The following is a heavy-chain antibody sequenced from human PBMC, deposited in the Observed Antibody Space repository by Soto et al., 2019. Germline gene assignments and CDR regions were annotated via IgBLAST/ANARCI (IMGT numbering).Heavy chain of an antibody. V-gene: IGHV3-23*01. CDR3: AKDWYDSSGNPPGGRIREY. Sequence: GGSLRLSCAASGFTFSSYAMSWVRQAPGKGLEWVSAISGSGGSTYYADSVKGRFTISRDNSKNTLYLQMNSLRAEDTAVYYCAKDWYDSSGNPPGGRIREYWGQGTLVTVSS. D-gene: IGHD3-22*01. CDR1: GFTFSSYA. CDR2: ISGSGGST. J-gene: IGHJ4*02.